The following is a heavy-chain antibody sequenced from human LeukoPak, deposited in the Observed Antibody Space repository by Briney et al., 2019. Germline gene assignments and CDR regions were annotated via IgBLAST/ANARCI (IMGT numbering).Heavy chain of an antibody. CDR2: LHTSGST. CDR1: GGSISSYY. V-gene: IGHV4-4*07. CDR3: AKSNGYGLVDI. Sequence: SETLSLTCTVSGGSISSYYWSWIRQPAGEGLEWIGRLHTSGSTHYNPSLKSRVTMSVDTSKNQFSLKLSSVTAADTAVYYCAKSNGYGLVDIWGQGTMVTVSS. D-gene: IGHD3-10*01. J-gene: IGHJ3*02.